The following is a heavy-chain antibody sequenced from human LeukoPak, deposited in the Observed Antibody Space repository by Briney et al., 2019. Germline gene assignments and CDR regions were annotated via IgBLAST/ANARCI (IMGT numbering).Heavy chain of an antibody. CDR1: GYSFTSYW. CDR3: ARLSSSGWYYYYGMDV. Sequence: GESLKISCKGSGYSFTSYWIGWVCQMPGKGLEWMGIIYPGDSGTRYSPSFQGQVTISADKSISTAYLQWSSLKASDTAMYYCARLSSSGWYYYYGMDVWAKGPRSPSP. CDR2: IYPGDSGT. D-gene: IGHD6-19*01. V-gene: IGHV5-51*01. J-gene: IGHJ6*02.